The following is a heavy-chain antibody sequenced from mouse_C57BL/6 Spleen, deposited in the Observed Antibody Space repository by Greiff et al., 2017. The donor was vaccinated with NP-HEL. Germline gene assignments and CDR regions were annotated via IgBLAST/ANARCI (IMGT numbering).Heavy chain of an antibody. D-gene: IGHD2-10*02. J-gene: IGHJ2*01. Sequence: EVQLQQSGAELVRPGASVKLSCTASGFNIKDDYMHWVKQRPEQGLEWIGWIDPENGDTEYASKFQGKATITADTSSNTAYLQLSSLTSEDTAVYYWTTGYGNLFDYWGQGTTLTVSS. CDR2: IDPENGDT. CDR3: TTGYGNLFDY. CDR1: GFNIKDDY. V-gene: IGHV14-4*01.